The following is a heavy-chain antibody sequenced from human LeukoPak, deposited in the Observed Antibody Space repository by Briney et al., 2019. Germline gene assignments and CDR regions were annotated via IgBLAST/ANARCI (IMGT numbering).Heavy chain of an antibody. Sequence: PGGSLRLSCSASGFTFSSYAMTWVRQAPGKGLEWVSATSGSGASTYYADSVRGRFTISRDNSKNTLYLQMNSLRVEDTAVFYYAKGLGRRSSSWDMLNHWGQGTLVTVSS. J-gene: IGHJ5*02. CDR3: AKGLGRRSSSWDMLNH. D-gene: IGHD6-13*01. V-gene: IGHV3-23*01. CDR1: GFTFSSYA. CDR2: TSGSGAST.